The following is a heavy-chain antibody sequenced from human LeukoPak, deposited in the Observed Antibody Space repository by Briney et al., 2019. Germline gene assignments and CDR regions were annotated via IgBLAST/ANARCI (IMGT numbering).Heavy chain of an antibody. CDR1: GYTFTGYG. D-gene: IGHD4-11*01. Sequence: EASVKVSCKASGYTFTGYGISWVRQAPGQGLEWMGWISAYNGNTNYPQKVQGRVTMTIDTSTSTAYVELRSLRSDDTAVYYCTRDPPVSLDYYYYYMDVWGEGTTVTVSS. J-gene: IGHJ6*03. V-gene: IGHV1-18*01. CDR2: ISAYNGNT. CDR3: TRDPPVSLDYYYYYMDV.